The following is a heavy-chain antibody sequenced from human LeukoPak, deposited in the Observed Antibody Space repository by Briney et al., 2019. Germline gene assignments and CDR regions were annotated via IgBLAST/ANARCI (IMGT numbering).Heavy chain of an antibody. J-gene: IGHJ3*02. V-gene: IGHV1-2*02. CDR2: INPNSGGT. CDR3: ARPELGTDGAFDI. D-gene: IGHD7-27*01. Sequence: ASVKVSCKASGYTFTGYYMHWVRQAPGQGLEWMGWINPNSGGTNYAQKFQGRVTMTRDTSISTAYMELSRLRSDDTAVYYCARPELGTDGAFDIWGQGTMVTVSS. CDR1: GYTFTGYY.